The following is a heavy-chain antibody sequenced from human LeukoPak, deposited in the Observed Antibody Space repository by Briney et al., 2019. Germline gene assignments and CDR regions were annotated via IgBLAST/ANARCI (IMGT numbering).Heavy chain of an antibody. J-gene: IGHJ3*02. CDR1: GGTISSGGYY. CDR3: ARAWECSSTSCYTADAFDI. V-gene: IGHV4-30-2*01. D-gene: IGHD2-2*01. CDR2: IYHSGST. Sequence: PSQTLSLTCTVSGGTISSGGYYWSWIRQPPGKGLEWIGYIYHSGSTYYNPSLKSRVTISVDRSKNQFSLKLSSVTAADTAVYYCARAWECSSTSCYTADAFDIWGQGTMVTVSS.